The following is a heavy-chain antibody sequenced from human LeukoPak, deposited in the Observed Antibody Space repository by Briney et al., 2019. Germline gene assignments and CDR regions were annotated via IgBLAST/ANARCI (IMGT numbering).Heavy chain of an antibody. D-gene: IGHD4-17*01. CDR3: AKALDYGLNYYYYGMDV. CDR1: GFTFSSYA. Sequence: GGSLRLSCAASGFTFSSYAMSWVRQAPGKGLEWVSAVSGSGGSTYYADSVKGRFTISRDNSKNTLYLQMNSLRAEDTAVYYCAKALDYGLNYYYYGMDVWGQGTTVTVSS. V-gene: IGHV3-23*01. J-gene: IGHJ6*02. CDR2: VSGSGGST.